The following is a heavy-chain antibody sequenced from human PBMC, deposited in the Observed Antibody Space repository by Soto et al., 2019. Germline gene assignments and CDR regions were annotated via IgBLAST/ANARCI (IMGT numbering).Heavy chain of an antibody. CDR2: INISGRMT. CDR1: GFIFRDYF. V-gene: IGHV3-11*01. J-gene: IGHJ5*02. D-gene: IGHD3-16*01. Sequence: GGSLRLSCAGAGFIFRDYFMTWIRQSPGKGLEWVADINISGRMTHYADSVKGRFTMSRDNDKKSLYLQMDSLRVGDTAVYYCAKLGGASPHFAPGGKGPLATVPS. CDR3: AKLGGASPHFAP.